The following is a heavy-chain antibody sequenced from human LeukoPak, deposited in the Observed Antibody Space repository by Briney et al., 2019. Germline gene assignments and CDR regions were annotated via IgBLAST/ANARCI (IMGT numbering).Heavy chain of an antibody. CDR2: ISGSGGST. CDR3: AKDDGGEYHLFDS. CDR1: GFTFSSYA. Sequence: GGSRRLSCAASGFTFSSYAMSWVRQAPGKGLEWVSAISGSGGSTYYADSVTGRFTISRDDSKNILYLHLNSLRVEDTAVYYCAKDDGGEYHLFDSWGQGTLVTVSS. D-gene: IGHD3-10*01. J-gene: IGHJ4*02. V-gene: IGHV3-23*01.